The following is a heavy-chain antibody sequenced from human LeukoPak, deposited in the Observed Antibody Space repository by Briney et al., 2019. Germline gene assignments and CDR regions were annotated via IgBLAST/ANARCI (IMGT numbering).Heavy chain of an antibody. CDR1: GGSISSYY. J-gene: IGHJ4*02. Sequence: SETLSLTCTVSGGSISSYYWSWIRQPPGKGLEWIGYIYYSGSTNYNPSLKSRVTISVDTSKNQFSLKLSSVTAADTAVYYCARSDYGDYKAPPPSYFDYWGQGTLVTVSS. CDR3: ARSDYGDYKAPPPSYFDY. D-gene: IGHD4-17*01. CDR2: IYYSGST. V-gene: IGHV4-59*01.